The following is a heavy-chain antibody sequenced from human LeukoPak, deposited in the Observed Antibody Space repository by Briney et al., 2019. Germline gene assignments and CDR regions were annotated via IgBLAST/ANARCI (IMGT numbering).Heavy chain of an antibody. V-gene: IGHV4-34*01. CDR3: ARGQWFRAF. CDR2: IHYSGSA. D-gene: IGHD3-10*01. J-gene: IGHJ4*02. Sequence: SETLSLTCAVYGGSFSGYYWTWIRQPPGKGLEWIGEIHYSGSATYNPPLKSRVTISVDTSKNQFSLKMNSVTAADTAVYYCARGQWFRAFWSRGTPVTVSS. CDR1: GGSFSGYY.